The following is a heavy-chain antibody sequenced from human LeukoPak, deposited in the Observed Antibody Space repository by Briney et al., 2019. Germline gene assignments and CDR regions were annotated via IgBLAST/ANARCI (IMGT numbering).Heavy chain of an antibody. D-gene: IGHD3-16*02. J-gene: IGHJ3*02. V-gene: IGHV3-53*01. CDR2: IYNDGST. CDR3: ARAGRVFGGVIVEDSFDI. CDR1: GFTFSNYA. Sequence: GGSLRLSCAASGFTFSNYAMSWVRQAPGKGLEWVSIIYNDGSTYYADSVKGRFTISRDISKNTVSLQMNSLRAEDTAVYYCARAGRVFGGVIVEDSFDIWGQGTMVTVSS.